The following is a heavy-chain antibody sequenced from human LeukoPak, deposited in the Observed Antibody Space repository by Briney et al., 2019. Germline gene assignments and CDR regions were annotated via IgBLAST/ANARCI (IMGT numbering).Heavy chain of an antibody. J-gene: IGHJ4*02. D-gene: IGHD4-23*01. CDR3: ARVSRGNSVGGDY. CDR1: GGSLTNYY. Sequence: SETLSLTCTVSGGSLTNYYWSWIRQPPGKGLEWIGHSYYSGITNYNPSLKSRVTISVDTSKNQFSLKLSSVTAADTAMYYCARVSRGNSVGGDYWGQGTLVTVSS. V-gene: IGHV4-59*01. CDR2: SYYSGIT.